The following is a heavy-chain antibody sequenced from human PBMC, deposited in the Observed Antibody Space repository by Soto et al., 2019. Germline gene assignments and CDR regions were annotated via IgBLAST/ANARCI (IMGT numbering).Heavy chain of an antibody. CDR2: IYNSGST. CDR3: ARGGAPFYYASGSQFDP. J-gene: IGHJ5*02. V-gene: IGHV4-31*03. CDR1: GGSISSGGYC. D-gene: IGHD3-10*01. Sequence: QVQLQESGPGLVKPSQTLSLTCTVSGGSISSGGYCWSWIRQHPGKGLEWIGYIYNSGSTYYNPSLKSRVTISVDTSKNHFSLKLSSVTAADTAVYYCARGGAPFYYASGSQFDPWCHGTLVTVSS.